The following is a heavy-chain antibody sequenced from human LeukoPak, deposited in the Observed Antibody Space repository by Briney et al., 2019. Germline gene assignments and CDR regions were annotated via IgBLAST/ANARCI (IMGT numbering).Heavy chain of an antibody. CDR3: ARLRIAVAGTQEFDY. D-gene: IGHD6-19*01. Sequence: GESLKISCKGSGYSFTSYWIGWVRQMPGEGLEWMGIIYPGDSDTRYSPSFQGQVTISADKSISTAYLQWSSLKASDTAMYYCARLRIAVAGTQEFDYWGQGTLVTVSS. CDR2: IYPGDSDT. J-gene: IGHJ4*02. V-gene: IGHV5-51*01. CDR1: GYSFTSYW.